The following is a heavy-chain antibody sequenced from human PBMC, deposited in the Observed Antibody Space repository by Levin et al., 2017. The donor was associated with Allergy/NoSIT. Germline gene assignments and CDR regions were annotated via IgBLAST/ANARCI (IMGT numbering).Heavy chain of an antibody. Sequence: AGGSLRLTCAASGFQFSLYGMHWVRQAPGKGLEWVALIVFDGNDQYYADSVKGRFTISRDNSKNTLYLQMSSLRENDTAIYYCAKRGYCSGNTCQSHDAIDVWGQGTLVTVSS. CDR3: AKRGYCSGNTCQSHDAIDV. CDR2: IVFDGNDQ. CDR1: GFQFSLYG. D-gene: IGHD2-15*01. J-gene: IGHJ4*02. V-gene: IGHV3-30*18.